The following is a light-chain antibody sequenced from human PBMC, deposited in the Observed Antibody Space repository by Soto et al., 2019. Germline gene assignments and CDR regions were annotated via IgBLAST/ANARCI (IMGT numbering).Light chain of an antibody. CDR2: ANN. J-gene: IGLJ3*02. Sequence: QSVLTQPPSASGTPGQRVTISCSGSSSNIGSENVNWYQQVPGTAPKLLIYANNQRPSGVPDRFSVSKSGTLASLAIGGLQSEDEAADYCPAWDDSLKGWVFGGGTKLTVL. CDR3: PAWDDSLKGWV. CDR1: SSNIGSEN. V-gene: IGLV1-44*01.